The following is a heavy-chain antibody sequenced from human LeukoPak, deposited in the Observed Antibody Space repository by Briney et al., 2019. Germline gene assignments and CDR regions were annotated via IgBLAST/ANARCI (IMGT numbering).Heavy chain of an antibody. V-gene: IGHV1-2*06. Sequence: GASVKVSCKASGYTFTCYYMHWVRQAPGQGLEWMGRINPNSGGTNYAQKFQGRVTMTRDTSISTAYMELSRLRSDDTAVYYCAREAGYSYGYHFGYWGQGTLVTVSS. D-gene: IGHD5-18*01. CDR3: AREAGYSYGYHFGY. CDR1: GYTFTCYY. CDR2: INPNSGGT. J-gene: IGHJ4*02.